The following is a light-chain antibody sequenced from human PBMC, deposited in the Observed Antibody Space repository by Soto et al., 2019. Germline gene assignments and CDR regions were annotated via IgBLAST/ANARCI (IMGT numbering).Light chain of an antibody. CDR3: SSYTSSSTRV. V-gene: IGLV2-14*03. J-gene: IGLJ1*01. Sequence: QSALAQPASVTRSPGQSITISCTPTSSDVGAYNFVSWHQQHPGKAPKLMIYNVYDRPSGISYRFSGSKSGNTASLTISGLQAEDEADYYCSSYTSSSTRVFGTGTKVTVL. CDR1: SSDVGAYNF. CDR2: NVY.